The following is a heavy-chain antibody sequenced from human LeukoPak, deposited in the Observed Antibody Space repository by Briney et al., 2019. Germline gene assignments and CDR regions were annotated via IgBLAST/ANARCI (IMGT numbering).Heavy chain of an antibody. CDR2: ISYDGSNK. D-gene: IGHD6-19*01. Sequence: PGGSLRLSCAASGVTFSSYVMHSVRQAPGKGLEWVAVISYDGSNKYYADCVKGRFTISRDNSKNTLYLQMNSLRAEDTAAYYWAKQYSSGWDPFDFWGQGTLVTVSS. J-gene: IGHJ4*02. V-gene: IGHV3-30*18. CDR3: AKQYSSGWDPFDF. CDR1: GVTFSSYV.